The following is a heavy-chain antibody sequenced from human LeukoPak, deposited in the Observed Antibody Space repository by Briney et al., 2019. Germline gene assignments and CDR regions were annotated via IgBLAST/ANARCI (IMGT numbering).Heavy chain of an antibody. CDR3: ARGDRIAAAGTDY. Sequence: ASVKVSCKASGYTFTGYYMHWVRQAPGQGLEWMGWINPNSGGTNYAQKFQGRVTMTRDMSTSTVYMELSSLRSEDTAVYYCARGDRIAAAGTDYWGQGTLVTVSS. CDR2: INPNSGGT. V-gene: IGHV1-2*02. J-gene: IGHJ4*02. D-gene: IGHD6-13*01. CDR1: GYTFTGYY.